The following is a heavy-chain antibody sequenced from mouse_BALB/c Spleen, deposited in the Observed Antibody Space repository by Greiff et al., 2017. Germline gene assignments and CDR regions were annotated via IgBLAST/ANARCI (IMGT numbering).Heavy chain of an antibody. J-gene: IGHJ3*01. CDR1: GFTFSSFG. Sequence: EVKLMESGGGLVQPGGSRKLSCAASGFTFSSFGMHWVRQAPEKGLEWVAYISSGSSTIYYADTVKGRFTISRDNPKNTLFLQMTSLRSEDTAMYYCARGGYDGWFAYWGQGTLVTVSA. CDR2: ISSGSSTI. CDR3: ARGGYDGWFAY. D-gene: IGHD2-14*01. V-gene: IGHV5-17*02.